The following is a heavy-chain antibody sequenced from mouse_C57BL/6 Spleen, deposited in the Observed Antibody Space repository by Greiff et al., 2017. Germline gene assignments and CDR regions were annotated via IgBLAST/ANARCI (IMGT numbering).Heavy chain of an antibody. CDR1: GYAFTNYL. CDR3: AREGSYALDY. CDR2: INPGSGGT. V-gene: IGHV1-54*01. Sequence: VQLQQSGAELVRPGTSVKVSCKASGYAFTNYLIEWVKQRPGQGLEWIGVINPGSGGTNYNEKFKGKATLTEDKSSSPTYMQRSSLTSEDTSVYSCAREGSYALDYWGQGTSVTVSS. J-gene: IGHJ4*01.